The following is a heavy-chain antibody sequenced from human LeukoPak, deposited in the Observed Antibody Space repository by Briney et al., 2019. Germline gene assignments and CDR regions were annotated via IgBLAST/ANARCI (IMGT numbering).Heavy chain of an antibody. J-gene: IGHJ4*02. V-gene: IGHV1-2*02. CDR3: ARDPRIITMVRGVH. CDR2: INPNSGGT. Sequence: ASVKVSCKASGYTFTGYYMHWVRQAPGQGLEWMGWINPNSGGTNYAQKFQGRVTMTRDTSISTAYMELSRLRSDDTAVYYCARDPRIITMVRGVHWGQGTLVTVSS. CDR1: GYTFTGYY. D-gene: IGHD3-10*01.